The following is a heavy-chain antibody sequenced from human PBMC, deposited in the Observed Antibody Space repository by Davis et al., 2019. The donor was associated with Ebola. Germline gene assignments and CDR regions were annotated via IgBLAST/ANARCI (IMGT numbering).Heavy chain of an antibody. CDR1: GFTFDDYA. CDR2: ISWNSGSI. Sequence: SLKISCAASGFTFDDYAMHWVRQAPGKGLEWVSGISWNSGSIGYADSVKGRFTISRDNAKNSLYLQMNSLGAEDTAVYYCTKGGSGHFDYWGRGTLVTVSS. J-gene: IGHJ4*01. V-gene: IGHV3-9*01. CDR3: TKGGSGHFDY. D-gene: IGHD3-10*01.